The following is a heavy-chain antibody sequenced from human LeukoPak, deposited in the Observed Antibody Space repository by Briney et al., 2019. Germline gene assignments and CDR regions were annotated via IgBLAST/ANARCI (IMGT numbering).Heavy chain of an antibody. D-gene: IGHD6-6*01. V-gene: IGHV3-30*18. CDR2: ISNDGINK. CDR1: GFTFSSYG. CDR3: AKAQTDYSASSTDFDY. Sequence: PGGSLRLSCAASGFTFSSYGMHWVRQAPGKGLEWVALISNDGINKYYADSVKGRFAISRDNSKITLYLQMNSLRAEDTAVYYCAKAQTDYSASSTDFDYWGQGTLVTVSS. J-gene: IGHJ4*02.